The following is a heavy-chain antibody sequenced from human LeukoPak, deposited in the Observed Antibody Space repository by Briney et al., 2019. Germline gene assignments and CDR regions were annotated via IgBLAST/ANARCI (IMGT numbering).Heavy chain of an antibody. Sequence: PSETLFLTCAVYGGSFSGYYWSWIRQPPGKGLEWIGEINHSGSTNYNPSLKSRVTISVDTSKNQFSLKLSSVTAADTAVYYRARADDIVVVPAAYFDYWGQGTLVTVSS. CDR2: INHSGST. CDR3: ARADDIVVVPAAYFDY. CDR1: GGSFSGYY. V-gene: IGHV4-34*01. D-gene: IGHD2-2*01. J-gene: IGHJ4*02.